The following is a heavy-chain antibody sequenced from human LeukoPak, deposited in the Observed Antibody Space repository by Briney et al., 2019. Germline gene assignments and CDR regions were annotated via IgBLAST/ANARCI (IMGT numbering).Heavy chain of an antibody. D-gene: IGHD4-23*01. CDR1: GFTVSSNY. Sequence: GGSLRLSCAASGFTVSSNYMSWVRQAPGKGLECVSVIYSDAATYYADSVKGRFIISRDNSKNTLYLQMNSLRAEDTAVYYCARGRSGVVIFRADHGMDVWGQGTTVTVSS. CDR3: ARGRSGVVIFRADHGMDV. V-gene: IGHV3-53*01. J-gene: IGHJ6*02. CDR2: IYSDAAT.